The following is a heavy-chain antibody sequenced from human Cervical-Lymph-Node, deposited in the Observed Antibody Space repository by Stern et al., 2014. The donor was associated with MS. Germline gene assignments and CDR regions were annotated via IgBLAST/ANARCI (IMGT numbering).Heavy chain of an antibody. CDR3: ARDPNYGSGY. D-gene: IGHD3-10*01. J-gene: IGHJ4*02. Sequence: VQLVQSGGGLIQPGGSLSLSCAASGFTVSRSYMSWVRQAPGKGLEWVPVIYSAGTTYYADSVKGRFTISRDNSKNTLNLQMNSLRAEDTAVYYCARDPNYGSGYWGQGTLVTVSS. V-gene: IGHV3-53*01. CDR2: IYSAGTT. CDR1: GFTVSRSY.